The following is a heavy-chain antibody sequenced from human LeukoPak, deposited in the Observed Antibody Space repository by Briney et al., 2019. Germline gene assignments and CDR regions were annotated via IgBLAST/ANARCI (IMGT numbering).Heavy chain of an antibody. V-gene: IGHV4-59*01. CDR2: IYYSGST. CDR1: GGSISSYY. CDR3: ARGTTVTTDWFDP. Sequence: SETLSLTCTVSGGSISSYYWSWIRQPPGKGLEWIGYIYYSGSTNYNPSLKSRVTISVDTSKNQFSLKPSSVTAADTAVYYCARGTTVTTDWFDPWGQGTLVTVSS. J-gene: IGHJ5*02. D-gene: IGHD4-17*01.